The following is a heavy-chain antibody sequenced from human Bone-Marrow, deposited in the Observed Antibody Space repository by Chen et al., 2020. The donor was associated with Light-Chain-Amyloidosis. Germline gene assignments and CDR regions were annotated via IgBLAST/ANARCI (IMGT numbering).Heavy chain of an antibody. CDR2: IHPHSGDT. J-gene: IGHJ4*02. D-gene: IGHD3-3*01. Sequence: VHLVQSAAEVKKPGASVRVSCKTSGYTFTASYMHWVRQAPGQGLEWMGWIHPHSGDTHSAQKFQGRFTMTRYMSISTVYMDLNRLISDDTAVYYCVRGALTICGPLRDWGQGTLVTVSS. V-gene: IGHV1-2*02. CDR3: VRGALTICGPLRD. CDR1: GYTFTASY.